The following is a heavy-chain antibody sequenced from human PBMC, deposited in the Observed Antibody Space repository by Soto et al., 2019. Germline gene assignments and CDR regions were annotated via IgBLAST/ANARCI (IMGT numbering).Heavy chain of an antibody. V-gene: IGHV1-69*06. CDR3: TYFWSGYYYGMDV. J-gene: IGHJ6*02. CDR2: IIPIFGTA. Sequence: SVKISCKASGGAFSSYAISCVPQAPGQGLEWMGGIIPIFGTANYAQKFQGRVTITADKSTSTAYMELSSLRSEDTAVYYCTYFWSGYYYGMDVWVQGSTATVSS. D-gene: IGHD3-3*01. CDR1: GGAFSSYA.